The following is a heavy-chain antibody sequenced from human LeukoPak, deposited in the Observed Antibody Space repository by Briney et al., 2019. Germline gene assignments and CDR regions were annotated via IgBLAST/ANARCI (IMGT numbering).Heavy chain of an antibody. CDR1: GFTFSSYG. D-gene: IGHD6-13*01. CDR3: AKDPTRSSWYRVVGEIEHYFDY. CDR2: ISYDGSNK. J-gene: IGHJ4*02. V-gene: IGHV3-30*18. Sequence: GGSLRLSCAASGFTFSSYGMHWVRQAPGKGLEWVAVISYDGSNKYYADSVKGRFTISRDNSKNTLYLQMNSLRAEDTAVYYCAKDPTRSSWYRVVGEIEHYFDYWGQGTLVTVSS.